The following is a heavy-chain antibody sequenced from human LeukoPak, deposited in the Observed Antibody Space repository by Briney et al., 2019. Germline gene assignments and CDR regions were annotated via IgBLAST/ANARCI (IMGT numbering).Heavy chain of an antibody. CDR2: IYYSGTT. CDR1: GGSISTYY. Sequence: SETLSLTCTVSGGSISTYYWGWIRQPPGKGLEWIGSIYYSGTTYYSSSLKSRVIISVDTSKNQFSLKLSSVTATDTAVYYCARHEAQDFDYWGQGTLVTVSS. V-gene: IGHV4-39*01. J-gene: IGHJ4*02. CDR3: ARHEAQDFDY.